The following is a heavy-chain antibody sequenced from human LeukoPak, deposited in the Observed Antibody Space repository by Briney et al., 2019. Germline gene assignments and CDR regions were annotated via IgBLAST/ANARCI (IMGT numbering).Heavy chain of an antibody. CDR3: ARTGTSFDY. CDR1: GFTFSSYS. D-gene: IGHD1-1*01. CDR2: ISSSSSYI. J-gene: IGHJ4*02. Sequence: GGSLRLSCAASGFTFSSYSMNWVRQAPGKGLEWVSSISSSSSYIYYADSVKGRFTISRDNSKNTVYLQMHSLRAEDTAVYYCARTGTSFDYWGQGTLVTVSS. V-gene: IGHV3-21*01.